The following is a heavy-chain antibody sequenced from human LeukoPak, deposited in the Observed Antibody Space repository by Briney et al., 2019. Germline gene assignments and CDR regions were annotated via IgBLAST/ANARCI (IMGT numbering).Heavy chain of an antibody. V-gene: IGHV3-74*01. CDR2: INSDGSST. Sequence: GGSLRLSCAASGFTFSSYWMHWVRQAPGKGLVWVSRINSDGSSTSYADSVKGRFTISRDNAKNSLYLQMNSLRAEDTAVYYCARESDSSYYYDSRTFDYWGQGTLVTVSS. J-gene: IGHJ4*02. CDR1: GFTFSSYW. CDR3: ARESDSSYYYDSRTFDY. D-gene: IGHD3-22*01.